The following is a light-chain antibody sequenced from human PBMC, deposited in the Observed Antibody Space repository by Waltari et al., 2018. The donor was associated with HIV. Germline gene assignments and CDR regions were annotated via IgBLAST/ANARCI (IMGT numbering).Light chain of an antibody. Sequence: DIQMTQFPSTLSTSEGDRINITCRASQNIDTWLAGYQQKAGKAPKLLVYKASSLESGVPTRFSGSGSGTEFTLTISSLQPDDYATYYCQHYNTSSPWTFGQWTRVDI. CDR3: QHYNTSSPWT. J-gene: IGKJ1*01. V-gene: IGKV1-5*03. CDR2: KAS. CDR1: QNIDTW.